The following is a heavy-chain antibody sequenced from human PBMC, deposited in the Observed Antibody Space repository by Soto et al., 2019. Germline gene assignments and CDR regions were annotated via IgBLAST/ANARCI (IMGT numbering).Heavy chain of an antibody. CDR3: ARVSGSWPYFFDY. D-gene: IGHD6-13*01. CDR1: GGSISSYY. CDR2: IHYSGST. Sequence: SETLSLTCTVSGGSISSYYWSWIRQPPSKGLEWVAYIHYSGSTNYNPSLKSRVTISVDTSKNQFSLKLSSVTAADTAVYYCARVSGSWPYFFDYWGQGTLVTVSS. J-gene: IGHJ4*02. V-gene: IGHV4-59*01.